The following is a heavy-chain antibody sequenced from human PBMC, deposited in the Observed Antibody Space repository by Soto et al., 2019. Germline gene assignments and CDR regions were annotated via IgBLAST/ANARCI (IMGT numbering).Heavy chain of an antibody. CDR1: GGSISSYY. D-gene: IGHD6-13*01. V-gene: IGHV4-59*01. J-gene: IGHJ5*02. CDR3: ARVGGGSYIAAAGNWFDP. Sequence: SETLSLTCTVSGGSISSYYWSWIRQPPGKGLEWIGYIYYSGSTNYNPSLKSRVTISVDTSKNQFSLKLSSVTAADTAVYYCARVGGGSYIAAAGNWFDPWGQGTLVIVSS. CDR2: IYYSGST.